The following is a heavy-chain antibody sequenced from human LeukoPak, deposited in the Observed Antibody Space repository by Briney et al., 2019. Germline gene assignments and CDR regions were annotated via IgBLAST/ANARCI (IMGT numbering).Heavy chain of an antibody. CDR2: ISGSSGNT. J-gene: IGHJ4*02. Sequence: GGSLRLSCAASGFTFSSYAMTWVRQAPGEVLEWVSGISGSSGNTYYTDSVRGRLSISRDNSKNTLYLQVNSMRAEDTAVYYCAKGRTEGGTLALDYWGQGTLVTVSS. V-gene: IGHV3-23*01. CDR3: AKGRTEGGTLALDY. CDR1: GFTFSSYA. D-gene: IGHD6-19*01.